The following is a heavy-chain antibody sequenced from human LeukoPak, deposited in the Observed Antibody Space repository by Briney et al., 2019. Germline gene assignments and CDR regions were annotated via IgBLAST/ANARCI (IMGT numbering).Heavy chain of an antibody. CDR2: IYYTGTT. CDR3: ARASYYNFWSGPPDY. CDR1: GVSINSHY. D-gene: IGHD3-3*01. J-gene: IGHJ4*02. V-gene: IGHV4-59*08. Sequence: SETLSLTCTVSGVSINSHYWNWIRQPPGKGLEWIGHIYYTGTTNYNPSLKSRVTISVDTSKNQFSLKLSSVTVADTAVYYCARASYYNFWSGPPDYWGQGTLVTVSS.